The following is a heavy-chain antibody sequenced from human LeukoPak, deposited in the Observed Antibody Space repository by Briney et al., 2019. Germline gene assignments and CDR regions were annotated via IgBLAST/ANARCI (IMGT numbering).Heavy chain of an antibody. J-gene: IGHJ6*03. CDR2: IYHSGST. D-gene: IGHD1-14*01. CDR1: GYSISSGYY. V-gene: IGHV4-38-2*02. CDR3: ARFPGGAEYRHYYYMDV. Sequence: SETLSLTCTVSGYSISSGYYWGWIRQPPGEGLEWIGSIYHSGSTYYNPSLKSRVTISVDTSKNQFSLKLNSVTAADTAVYYCARFPGGAEYRHYYYMDVWGKGTTVTVSS.